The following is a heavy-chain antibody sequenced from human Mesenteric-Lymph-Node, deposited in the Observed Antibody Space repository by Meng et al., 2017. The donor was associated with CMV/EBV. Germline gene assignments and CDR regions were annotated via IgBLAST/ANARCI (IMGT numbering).Heavy chain of an antibody. CDR2: INHSGST. CDR3: ARLGGHLRFLEWLNWFNP. D-gene: IGHD3-3*01. V-gene: IGHV4-34*01. CDR1: GGSFSGYY. J-gene: IGHJ5*02. Sequence: SETLSLTCAVYGGSFSGYYWSWIRQPPGKGLEWIGEINHSGSTNYNPSLKSRVTISVDTSKNQFSLKLSSVTAADTAVYYCARLGGHLRFLEWLNWFNPWGQGTLVTVSS.